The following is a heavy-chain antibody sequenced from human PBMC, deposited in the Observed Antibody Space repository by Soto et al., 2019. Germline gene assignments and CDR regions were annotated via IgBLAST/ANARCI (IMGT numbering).Heavy chain of an antibody. J-gene: IGHJ5*02. CDR3: AREPPSALWSTPLRFDP. CDR2: ISSSSSYI. V-gene: IGHV3-21*01. CDR1: GFTFSSYS. D-gene: IGHD3-10*01. Sequence: GGSLRLSCAASGFTFSSYSMNWVRQAPGKGLEWVSSISSSSSYIYYADSVKGRFTISRDNAKNSLYLQMNSLRAEDTAVYYCAREPPSALWSTPLRFDPWGQGTLVTVSS.